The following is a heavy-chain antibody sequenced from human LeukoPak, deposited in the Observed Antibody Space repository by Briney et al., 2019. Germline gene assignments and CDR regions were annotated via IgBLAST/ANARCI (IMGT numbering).Heavy chain of an antibody. CDR3: ARTYCSSTSCYVGSPNWFDP. CDR2: INPNSGGT. D-gene: IGHD2-2*01. CDR1: AYTFTSYD. J-gene: IGHJ5*02. V-gene: IGHV1-2*02. Sequence: GASVKVSFKASAYTFTSYDINWVRQAPGQGLEWMGWINPNSGGTNYAQKFQGRVTMTRDTSISTAYMELSRLRSDDTAVYYCARTYCSSTSCYVGSPNWFDPWGQGTLVTVSS.